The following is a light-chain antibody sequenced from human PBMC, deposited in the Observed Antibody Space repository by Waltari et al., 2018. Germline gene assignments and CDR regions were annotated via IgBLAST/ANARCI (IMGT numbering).Light chain of an antibody. CDR1: QSISGY. CDR2: AAS. V-gene: IGKV1-39*01. Sequence: DIQMPQSPSSLSASVGDRVTITCRASQSISGYVNWYQQKPGKAPRFLIYAASNLQSGVPSRFAGSGSGTDFSLTISSLQPEDFGTYFCQQSYTTPPWTFGQGTKVKIK. CDR3: QQSYTTPPWT. J-gene: IGKJ1*01.